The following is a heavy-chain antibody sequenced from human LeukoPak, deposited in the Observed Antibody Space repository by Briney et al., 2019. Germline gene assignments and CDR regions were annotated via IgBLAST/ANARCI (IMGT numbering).Heavy chain of an antibody. CDR2: IYSSGSSI. J-gene: IGHJ4*02. Sequence: GGSLRLSCAASGFNLSSYEMNWVRQAPGKGLEWVSNIYSSGSSIYYADSVKGRFTISRDSAKNSLYLQMNSLRAEDTAVYYCARGYYDSSGYFQHGRWGQGTLVTVSS. V-gene: IGHV3-48*03. CDR1: GFNLSSYE. CDR3: ARGYYDSSGYFQHGR. D-gene: IGHD3-22*01.